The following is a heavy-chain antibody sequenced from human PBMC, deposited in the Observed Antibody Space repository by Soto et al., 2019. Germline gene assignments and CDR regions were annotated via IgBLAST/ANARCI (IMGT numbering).Heavy chain of an antibody. J-gene: IGHJ4*02. D-gene: IGHD3-22*01. CDR3: ARDRRRILFDSSGYNAFDY. Sequence: PGGSLRLSCAASGFTFSSYSMNWVRQAPGKGLEWVSYISSSSSTIYYADSVKGRFTISRDNAKNSLYLQMNSLRAEDTAVYYCARDRRRILFDSSGYNAFDYWGQGT. CDR1: GFTFSSYS. V-gene: IGHV3-48*01. CDR2: ISSSSSTI.